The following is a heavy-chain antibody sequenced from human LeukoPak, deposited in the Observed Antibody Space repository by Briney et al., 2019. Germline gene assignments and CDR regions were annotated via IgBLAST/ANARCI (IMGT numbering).Heavy chain of an antibody. CDR3: ARGPYSSSWYPKDYYYYYMDV. Sequence: GASVKVSCKASGYTFTGYYMHWVRQAPGQGLEWMGWINPNSGGTNYAQKFQGRVTMTRDTSISTAYMELSRLRSDDTAVYYCARGPYSSSWYPKDYYYYYMDVWGKGTTVTVSS. D-gene: IGHD6-13*01. CDR2: INPNSGGT. CDR1: GYTFTGYY. J-gene: IGHJ6*03. V-gene: IGHV1-2*02.